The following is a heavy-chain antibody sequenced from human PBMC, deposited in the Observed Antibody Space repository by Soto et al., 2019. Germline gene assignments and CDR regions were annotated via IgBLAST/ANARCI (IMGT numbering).Heavy chain of an antibody. CDR3: AREGGHPFRDAHNS. CDR2: ISSFNAI. D-gene: IGHD2-2*01. V-gene: IGHV3-48*03. J-gene: IGHJ5*02. Sequence: PGGSLRLSCAASGFTFSSYEMNWVRQAPGKGLEWVSYISSFNAIYYAESVKGRFTISRDNAKNSLYLQMNSLRAEDTGVYYCAREGGHPFRDAHNSWGPGTLVTVSS. CDR1: GFTFSSYE.